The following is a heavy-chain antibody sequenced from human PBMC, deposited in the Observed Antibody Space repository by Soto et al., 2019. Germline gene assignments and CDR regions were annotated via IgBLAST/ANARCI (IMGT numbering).Heavy chain of an antibody. CDR3: AREAAFWSGYSFHYYYGMDV. CDR2: IYYSGST. D-gene: IGHD3-3*01. V-gene: IGHV4-31*11. CDR1: SGSISSGGDY. Sequence: PSERMSITCEVSSGSISSGGDYWSWISQHPGKGLEWIGYIYYSGSTYYNPSLKSRVTISVDTSKNQFSLKLSSVTAADTAVYYCAREAAFWSGYSFHYYYGMDVWGQGTTVTVSS. J-gene: IGHJ6*02.